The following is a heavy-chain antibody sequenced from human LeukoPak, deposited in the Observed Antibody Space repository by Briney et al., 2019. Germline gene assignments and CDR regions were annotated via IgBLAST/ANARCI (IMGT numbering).Heavy chain of an antibody. J-gene: IGHJ4*02. V-gene: IGHV4-34*01. CDR1: GGSFSGYY. D-gene: IGHD1-26*01. CDR3: ARVPSGSYDY. Sequence: PSETLSPTCAVCGGSFSGYYWSWIRQPPGKGLEWIGEINHSGSTNYNPSLKSRVTISVDTSKNQFSLKLSSVTAADTAVYYCARVPSGSYDYWGQGTLVTVSS. CDR2: INHSGST.